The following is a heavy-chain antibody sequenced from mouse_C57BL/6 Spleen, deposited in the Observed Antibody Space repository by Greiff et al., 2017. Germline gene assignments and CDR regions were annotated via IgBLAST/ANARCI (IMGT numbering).Heavy chain of an antibody. CDR2: INPYNGDT. CDR3: ARIGYGSSLYYFDY. V-gene: IGHV1-20*01. CDR1: GYSFTGYF. D-gene: IGHD1-1*01. Sequence: EVKLQQSGPELVKPGDSVKISCKASGYSFTGYFMNWVMQSHGKSLEWIGRINPYNGDTFYNQKFKGKATLTVDKSSSTAHMELRSLTSEDSAVYYCARIGYGSSLYYFDYWGQGTTLTVSS. J-gene: IGHJ2*01.